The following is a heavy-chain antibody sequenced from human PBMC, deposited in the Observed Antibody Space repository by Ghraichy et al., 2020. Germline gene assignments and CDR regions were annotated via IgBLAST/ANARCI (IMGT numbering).Heavy chain of an antibody. CDR1: GYTFTGYY. Sequence: ASVKVSCKASGYTFTGYYMHSVRQAPGQRLEWMGRINPNSGDTNYAQKFQGRVTMTRDTSISTAYMELSRLRSDDTAVYYCATYYGSGSLNWFDPWGQGTLVTVSS. D-gene: IGHD3-10*01. V-gene: IGHV1-2*06. CDR3: ATYYGSGSLNWFDP. CDR2: INPNSGDT. J-gene: IGHJ5*02.